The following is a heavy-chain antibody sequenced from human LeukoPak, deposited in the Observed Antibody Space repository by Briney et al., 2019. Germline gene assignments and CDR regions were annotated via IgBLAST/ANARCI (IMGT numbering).Heavy chain of an antibody. J-gene: IGHJ4*02. CDR2: IFYSGST. CDR1: GGSISSSSYY. V-gene: IGHV4-39*07. CDR3: ATGGGYCSSTSCYVDYFDY. Sequence: PSETLSLTCTVSGGSISSSSYYWGWIRQPPGKGLEWIGNIFYSGSTYYNPSLKSRVTISIDTSKNQFSLKLSSVTAADTAVYYCATGGGYCSSTSCYVDYFDYWGQGTLVTVSS. D-gene: IGHD2-2*01.